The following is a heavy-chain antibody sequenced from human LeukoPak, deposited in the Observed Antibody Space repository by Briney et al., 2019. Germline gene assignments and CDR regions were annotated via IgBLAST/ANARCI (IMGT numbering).Heavy chain of an antibody. Sequence: GGSLRLSCAASGFTFSSYSMNWVRQAPGKGLEWVSSISSSSSYIYYADSVKGRFTISRDNAKNSLYLQMNSLRAEDTAVYYCARDIAARSYYYYMDVWGKGTTVTVSS. CDR1: GFTFSSYS. CDR3: ARDIAARSYYYYMDV. J-gene: IGHJ6*03. D-gene: IGHD6-6*01. V-gene: IGHV3-21*01. CDR2: ISSSSSYI.